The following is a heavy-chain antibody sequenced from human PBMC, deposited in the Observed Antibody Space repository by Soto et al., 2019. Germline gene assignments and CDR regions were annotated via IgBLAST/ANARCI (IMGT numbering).Heavy chain of an antibody. Sequence: SETLSLTCAVYVGSFSGHYWSWIRQPPGKGLEWIGEINHTGSTNQNPSLKSRVSISVDTSKNQFFLKLRSVTAADTAVYYCARGISVIVGVQGDAPDKSSFDYWSQGTLVTSPQ. CDR1: VGSFSGHY. CDR3: ARGISVIVGVQGDAPDKSSFDY. D-gene: IGHD3-22*01. V-gene: IGHV4-34*01. CDR2: INHTGST. J-gene: IGHJ4*02.